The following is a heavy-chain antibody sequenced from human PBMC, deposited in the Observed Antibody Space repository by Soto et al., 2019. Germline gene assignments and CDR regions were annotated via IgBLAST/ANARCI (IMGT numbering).Heavy chain of an antibody. D-gene: IGHD3-9*01. V-gene: IGHV3-23*01. CDR3: AKDPPPYYDILTGYPSGYYYYYGMDV. J-gene: IGHJ6*02. CDR1: GFTFSRYA. CDR2: ISGSGGST. Sequence: GGSLRLSCAASGFTFSRYAMSWVRQAPGKGLEWVSAISGSGGSTYYADSVKGRFTISRDNSKNTLYLQMNSLRAEDTAVYYCAKDPPPYYDILTGYPSGYYYYYGMDVWGQGTTVTVSS.